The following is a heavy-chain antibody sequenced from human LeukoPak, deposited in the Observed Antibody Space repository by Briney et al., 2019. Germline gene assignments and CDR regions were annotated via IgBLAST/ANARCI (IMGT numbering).Heavy chain of an antibody. CDR3: ARGNPGGYYYYMDV. D-gene: IGHD1-14*01. J-gene: IGHJ6*03. CDR2: MNPNSGNT. V-gene: IGHV1-8*01. Sequence: ASVKVSCKPSGYTFTSYDINWVRQATGQGLEWMGWMNPNSGNTGYAQKFQGRVTMTRNTSISTAYMELSSLRSEDTAVYYCARGNPGGYYYYMDVWGKGTTVTVSS. CDR1: GYTFTSYD.